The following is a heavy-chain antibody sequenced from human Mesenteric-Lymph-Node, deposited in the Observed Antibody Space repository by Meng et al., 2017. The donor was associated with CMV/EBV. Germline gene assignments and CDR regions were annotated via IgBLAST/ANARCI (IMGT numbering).Heavy chain of an antibody. V-gene: IGHV3-53*01. Sequence: VSDFTVSTNYMSWVRQAPGKGLEWVAVIYSGGSTYYADSVKGRFTISRDNSKNTLFLQMNSLRGEDTAVYYCAKAYYEFWSGYLFDSWGRGTLVTVSS. CDR2: IYSGGST. CDR3: AKAYYEFWSGYLFDS. J-gene: IGHJ4*02. D-gene: IGHD3-3*01. CDR1: DFTVSTNY.